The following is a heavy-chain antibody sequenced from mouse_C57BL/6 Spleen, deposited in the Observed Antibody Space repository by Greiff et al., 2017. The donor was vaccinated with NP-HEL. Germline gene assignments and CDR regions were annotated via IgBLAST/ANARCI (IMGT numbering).Heavy chain of an antibody. J-gene: IGHJ3*01. Sequence: VQLQQPGAELVKPGASVKLSCKASGYTFTSYWMQWVKQRPGQGLEWIGEIDPSDSYTNYNQKFKGKATLTVDTSSSTAYMQLSSLTSEDSAVYYCARSISYYGSSYPYWGQGTLVTVSA. CDR1: GYTFTSYW. V-gene: IGHV1-50*01. D-gene: IGHD1-1*01. CDR2: IDPSDSYT. CDR3: ARSISYYGSSYPY.